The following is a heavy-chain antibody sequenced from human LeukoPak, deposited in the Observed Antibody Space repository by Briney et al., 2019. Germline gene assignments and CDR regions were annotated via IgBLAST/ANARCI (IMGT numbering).Heavy chain of an antibody. D-gene: IGHD2-2*01. CDR3: ARVRPAATTDYYFDY. CDR1: GYTFTSYA. CDR2: INTNTGNP. J-gene: IGHJ4*02. Sequence: ASVKVSCKASGYTFTSYAMNWVRQAPGQGLEWMGWINTNTGNPTYAQGITGRFVFSLDTSVSTAYLQISGLKAEDTAVYYCARVRPAATTDYYFDYWGQGTLVTVSS. V-gene: IGHV7-4-1*02.